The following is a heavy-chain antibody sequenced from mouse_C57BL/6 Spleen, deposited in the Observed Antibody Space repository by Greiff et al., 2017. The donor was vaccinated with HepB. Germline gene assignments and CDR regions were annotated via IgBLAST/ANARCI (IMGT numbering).Heavy chain of an antibody. CDR3: ARNHPLYGSSYFDV. D-gene: IGHD1-1*01. CDR2: IWSGGST. Sequence: QVQLKESGPGLVQPSQSLSITCTVSGFSLTSYGVHWVRQSPGKGLEWLGVIWSGGSTDYNAAFISRLSISKDNSKSQVFFKMNSLQADDTAIYYCARNHPLYGSSYFDVWGTGTTVTVSS. CDR1: GFSLTSYG. J-gene: IGHJ1*03. V-gene: IGHV2-2*01.